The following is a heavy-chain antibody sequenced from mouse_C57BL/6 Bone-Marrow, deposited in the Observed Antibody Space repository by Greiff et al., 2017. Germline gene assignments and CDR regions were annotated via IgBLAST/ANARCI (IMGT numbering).Heavy chain of an antibody. J-gene: IGHJ1*03. CDR3: ARHIRGYFDV. Sequence: EVKLLESGGGLVQPGGSLKLSCAASGFTFSDYGMAWVRQAPRKGPEWVAFISNLAYSIYYADTVTGRFTISRENAKNTLYLEMSSLRSEDTAMYYCARHIRGYFDVWGTGTTVTVSS. D-gene: IGHD1-3*01. CDR1: GFTFSDYG. CDR2: ISNLAYSI. V-gene: IGHV5-15*01.